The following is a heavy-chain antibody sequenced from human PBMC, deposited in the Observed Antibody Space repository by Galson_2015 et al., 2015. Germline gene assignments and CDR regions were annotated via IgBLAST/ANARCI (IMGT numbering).Heavy chain of an antibody. D-gene: IGHD1-26*01. CDR1: GFTVSSNY. J-gene: IGHJ4*02. V-gene: IGHV3-53*01. CDR3: ARDDPREGFDY. CDR2: IYSGGST. Sequence: SLRLSCAASGFTVSSNYMSWVRQAPGKGLEWVSVIYSGGSTYYADSVKGRFTISRDNSKNTLYLQMNSLRAEDTAVYYCARDDPREGFDYWGQGTLVTVSS.